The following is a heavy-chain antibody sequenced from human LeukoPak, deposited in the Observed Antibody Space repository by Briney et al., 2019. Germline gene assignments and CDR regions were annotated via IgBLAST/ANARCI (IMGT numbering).Heavy chain of an antibody. Sequence: GGSLRLSCAASRFTLSTHSMNWVRQAPGKGRERDSSITSSSRHYADSVKGRFTISRDNAKNSLFLQMNSLRAEDTAVYFCARDPDPHDYGDYEEGFWYYYAMDVWGKGATVTVSS. D-gene: IGHD4-17*01. CDR3: ARDPDPHDYGDYEEGFWYYYAMDV. J-gene: IGHJ6*04. CDR1: RFTLSTHS. CDR2: ITSSSR. V-gene: IGHV3-21*01.